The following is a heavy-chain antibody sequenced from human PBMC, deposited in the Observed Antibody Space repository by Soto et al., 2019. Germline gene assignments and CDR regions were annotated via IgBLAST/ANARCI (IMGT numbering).Heavy chain of an antibody. J-gene: IGHJ5*02. V-gene: IGHV1-69*01. CDR3: ANYSGLSWLDP. CDR2: IIPFFGTK. D-gene: IGHD6-19*01. CDR1: GGAFSSYS. Sequence: QVQLVQSGAEVKKPGSSVKVSCKASGGAFSSYSISWVRQSPGQGLEWMGGIIPFFGTKYYAQKFRGRVTITAGESTSTVYMALNGMRSDDTAIYYFANYSGLSWLDPWGQGTLVTVSS.